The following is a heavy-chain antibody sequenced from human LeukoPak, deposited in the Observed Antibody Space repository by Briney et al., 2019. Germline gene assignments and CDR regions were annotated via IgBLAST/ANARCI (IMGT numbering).Heavy chain of an antibody. V-gene: IGHV1-18*01. CDR1: GYTFTSYV. CDR3: ARLGIAEDGPKYNWFDH. J-gene: IGHJ5*02. CDR2: ISAYNGNT. D-gene: IGHD6-13*01. Sequence: ASLKVSCKASGYTFTSYVISSVRQAPGQGLEWMGWISAYNGNTNYEQKIQGRVTMTTDTSTSADYMELRSLRSDDTAVYYCARLGIAEDGPKYNWFDHWGQGTLVTVSS.